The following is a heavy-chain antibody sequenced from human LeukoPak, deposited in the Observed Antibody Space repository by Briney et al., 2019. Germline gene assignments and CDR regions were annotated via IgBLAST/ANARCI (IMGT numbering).Heavy chain of an antibody. CDR1: GGTFSSYA. Sequence: ASVKVSCKASGGTFSSYAISWVRQAPGQGLEWMGRIIPIFGTANYAQKFQGRVTITTDESTSTAYMELSSLRSEDTAVYYCARTESGYSSGWYEFGPWGQGTLVIVSS. CDR2: IIPIFGTA. J-gene: IGHJ5*02. CDR3: ARTESGYSSGWYEFGP. V-gene: IGHV1-69*05. D-gene: IGHD6-19*01.